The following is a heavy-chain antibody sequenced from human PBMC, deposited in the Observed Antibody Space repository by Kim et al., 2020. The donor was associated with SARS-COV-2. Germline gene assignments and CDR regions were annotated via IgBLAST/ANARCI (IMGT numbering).Heavy chain of an antibody. Sequence: SETLSLTCAVYGGSFSGYYWSWIRQPPGKGLEWIGEINHSGGTNYNPSLKSRVTISVDTYKNQFSLKLSSVTAADTAVYYCARGSGGGLISLIYYYYYM. D-gene: IGHD3-10*01. CDR2: INHSGGT. CDR3: ARGSGGGLISLIYYYYYM. CDR1: GGSFSGYY. V-gene: IGHV4-34*01. J-gene: IGHJ6*03.